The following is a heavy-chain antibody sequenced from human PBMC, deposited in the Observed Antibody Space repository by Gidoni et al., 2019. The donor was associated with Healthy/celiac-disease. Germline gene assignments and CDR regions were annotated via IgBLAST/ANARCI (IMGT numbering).Heavy chain of an antibody. V-gene: IGHV4-61*02. D-gene: IGHD3-16*01. CDR1: GGSISSGSYY. CDR3: ASFGPFGPIDY. J-gene: IGHJ4*02. CDR2: IYTSGST. Sequence: QVQLQESGPGLVKPSQTLSLPCPVSGGSISSGSYYWSWIRQPAGKGLEWIGRIYTSGSTNYNPSLKSRVTISVDTSKNQFSLKLSSVTAADTAVYYCASFGPFGPIDYWGQGTLVTVSS.